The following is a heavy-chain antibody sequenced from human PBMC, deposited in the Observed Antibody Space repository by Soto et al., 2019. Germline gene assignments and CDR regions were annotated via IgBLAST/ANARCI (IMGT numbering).Heavy chain of an antibody. V-gene: IGHV5-10-1*03. Sequence: EEQLVQSGAEMGKPGESLRISCQGSGYSFTNYWISWVRQMPGKGLEWMGEIDPSDSYIIYSPSFQGHVTISTDKSIRTAYLQWSSLKASDTAIYFCARSGHGSTSNGFDPWGQGTLVTVSS. CDR3: ARSGHGSTSNGFDP. CDR1: GYSFTNYW. CDR2: IDPSDSYI. D-gene: IGHD2-15*01. J-gene: IGHJ5*02.